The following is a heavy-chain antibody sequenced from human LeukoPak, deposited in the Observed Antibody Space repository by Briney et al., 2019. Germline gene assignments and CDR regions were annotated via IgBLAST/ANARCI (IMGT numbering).Heavy chain of an antibody. CDR3: ARHDGAVTDFDY. Sequence: GESLKFSGKCSVYSFTSYWISWVRQMPGKGLEWMGRIDPSDSYTNYSPSFQGHVTISADKSISTAYLQWSSLKASDTAMYYCARHDGAVTDFDYWGQGTLVTVSS. V-gene: IGHV5-10-1*01. J-gene: IGHJ4*02. CDR1: VYSFTSYW. CDR2: IDPSDSYT. D-gene: IGHD1-26*01.